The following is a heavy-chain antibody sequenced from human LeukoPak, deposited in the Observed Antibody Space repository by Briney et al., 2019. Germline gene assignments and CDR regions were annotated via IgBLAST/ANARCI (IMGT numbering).Heavy chain of an antibody. CDR1: GITFSRYW. CDR2: IKPDGSEK. D-gene: IGHD3-22*01. CDR3: ASRYYDSNGYYYDY. J-gene: IGHJ4*02. V-gene: IGHV3-7*01. Sequence: TGGSLRLSCAASGITFSRYWMSWVRQAPGKGLEWVANIKPDGSEKYYVDSVKGRFTISGDNGKNSLFLQMNSLRAEDTAVYYCASRYYDSNGYYYDYWGQGTLVTVSS.